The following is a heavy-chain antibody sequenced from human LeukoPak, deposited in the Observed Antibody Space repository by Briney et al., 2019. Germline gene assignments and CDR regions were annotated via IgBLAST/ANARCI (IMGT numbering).Heavy chain of an antibody. CDR3: ARDRAGLRFLEWFPGRGFYYYYGMDV. CDR1: GYTFTGYG. Sequence: ASVKVSCKASGYTFTGYGISWVRQAPGQGLEWMGWISAYNGNTNYAQKLQGRVTMTTDTSTSTAYMELRSLRSDDTAVYYCARDRAGLRFLEWFPGRGFYYYYGMDVWGQGTTVTVSS. D-gene: IGHD3-3*01. CDR2: ISAYNGNT. J-gene: IGHJ6*02. V-gene: IGHV1-18*01.